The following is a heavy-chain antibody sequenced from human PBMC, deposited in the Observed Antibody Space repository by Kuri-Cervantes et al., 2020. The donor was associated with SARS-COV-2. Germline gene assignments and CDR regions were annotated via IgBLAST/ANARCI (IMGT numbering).Heavy chain of an antibody. Sequence: GGSLRLSCKGSGYSFTSYWIGWVRQMPGKGLEWMGIIYPGDSDTRYSPSFQGQVTISADKSISTAYLQWSSLKASDTAMYYCARHDGVGAATLYYYGMDVWGQGTTVTVSS. V-gene: IGHV5-51*01. CDR1: GYSFTSYW. J-gene: IGHJ6*02. CDR2: IYPGDSDT. D-gene: IGHD2-15*01. CDR3: ARHDGVGAATLYYYGMDV.